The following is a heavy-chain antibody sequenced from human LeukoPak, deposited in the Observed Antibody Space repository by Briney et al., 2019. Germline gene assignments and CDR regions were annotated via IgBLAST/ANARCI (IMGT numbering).Heavy chain of an antibody. CDR2: IYYSGST. J-gene: IGHJ3*02. Sequence: SETLSLTCAVYGGSFSGYYWSWIRQPPGKGLEWIGYIYYSGSTYYNPSLKSRVTISVDTSKNQFSLKLSSVTAADTAVYYCARDKVGYSYGAFDIWGQGTMVTVSS. CDR3: ARDKVGYSYGAFDI. D-gene: IGHD5-18*01. CDR1: GGSFSGYY. V-gene: IGHV4-34*09.